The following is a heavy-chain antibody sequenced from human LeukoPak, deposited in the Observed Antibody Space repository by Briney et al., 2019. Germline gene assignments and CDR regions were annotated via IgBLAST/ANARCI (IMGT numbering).Heavy chain of an antibody. J-gene: IGHJ4*02. V-gene: IGHV4-39*01. CDR3: ARTSGYYFY. D-gene: IGHD3-22*01. CDR2: IYYSGST. CDR1: GGSISSSTYY. Sequence: SETLPLTCTVSGGSISSSTYYWGWIRQPPGKGLEWIGSIYYSGSTYYNPSLKSRVTISVDTSKNQFSLKLSSVTAADTAVYYCARTSGYYFYWGQGTLVTVSS.